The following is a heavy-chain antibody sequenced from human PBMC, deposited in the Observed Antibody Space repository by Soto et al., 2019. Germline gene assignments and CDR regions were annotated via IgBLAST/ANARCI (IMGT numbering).Heavy chain of an antibody. CDR3: ARDMGFGLSDY. CDR1: GYIFINYA. Sequence: ASVKVSCKASGYIFINYAIHWVRQAPGQRLEWMGWINAGKGDTIYSQKFQDRITINRDTSASTAYMELGRLRPEDMAVYYCARDMGFGLSDYWG. J-gene: IGHJ4*01. CDR2: INAGKGDT. V-gene: IGHV1-3*01. D-gene: IGHD3-10*01.